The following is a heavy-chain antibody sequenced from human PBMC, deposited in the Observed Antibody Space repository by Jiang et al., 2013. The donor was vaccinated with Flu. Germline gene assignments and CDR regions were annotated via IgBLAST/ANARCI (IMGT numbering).Heavy chain of an antibody. D-gene: IGHD1-7*01. CDR3: VAESRVDWNYIWGAALDV. CDR2: TLYRSKWYS. CDR1: GDSVSSNSAS. Sequence: SQTLSLTCAISGDSVSSNSASWNWVRQSPSRGLEWLGRTLYRSKWYSNYAPFVSSRITISPDTSKNQFSLQLDSVTPEDTAVYYCVAESRVDWNYIWGAALDVWGQGTLVTVSS. V-gene: IGHV6-1*01. J-gene: IGHJ3*01.